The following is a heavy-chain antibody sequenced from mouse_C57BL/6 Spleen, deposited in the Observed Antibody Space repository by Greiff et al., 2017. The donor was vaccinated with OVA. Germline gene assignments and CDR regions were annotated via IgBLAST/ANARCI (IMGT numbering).Heavy chain of an antibody. CDR2: INPSNGGT. CDR1: GYTFTSYW. CDR3: AREEKRIFYGNYFDY. J-gene: IGHJ2*01. V-gene: IGHV1-53*01. D-gene: IGHD2-1*01. Sequence: QVQLQQPGTELVKPGASVKLSCKASGYTFTSYWMHWVKQRPGQGLEWIGNINPSNGGTNYNEKFKSKATLTVDKSSSPAYMQLSSLTSEDSAVYDCAREEKRIFYGNYFDYWGQGTTLTVSS.